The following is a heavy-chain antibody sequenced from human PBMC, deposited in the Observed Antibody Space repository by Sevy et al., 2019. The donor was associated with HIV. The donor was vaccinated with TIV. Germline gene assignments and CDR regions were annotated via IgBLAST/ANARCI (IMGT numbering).Heavy chain of an antibody. V-gene: IGHV1-8*03. D-gene: IGHD2-15*01. CDR2: MNPNSGNT. CDR1: GYTFTTYD. J-gene: IGHJ6*02. CDR3: ARGPPIVVVVTAPYYNYYYGMDV. Sequence: ASVKVSCMASGYTFTTYDINWVRQATGQGLEWMGWMNPNSGNTGYAQKFQGRVTITRNTSISTAYMELNSLISEDTAAYYCARGPPIVVVVTAPYYNYYYGMDVWGQGTTVTVSS.